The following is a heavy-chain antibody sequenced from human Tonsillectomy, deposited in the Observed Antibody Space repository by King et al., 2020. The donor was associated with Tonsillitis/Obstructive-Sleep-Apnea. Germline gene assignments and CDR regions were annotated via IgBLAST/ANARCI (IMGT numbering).Heavy chain of an antibody. D-gene: IGHD3-22*01. J-gene: IGHJ3*02. CDR3: ARRNYYESSGYYLVAFDI. Sequence: LQLQESGPGLVKPSETLSLTCTVSGGSISSFYWSWIRQPPGKGLEWIGYSYYSGSTNYNPSLKSRVTISVDTSKNQFSLKLSSVTAADTAVYYCARRNYYESSGYYLVAFDIWGQGTMVTVSS. CDR1: GGSISSFY. CDR2: SYYSGST. V-gene: IGHV4-59*01.